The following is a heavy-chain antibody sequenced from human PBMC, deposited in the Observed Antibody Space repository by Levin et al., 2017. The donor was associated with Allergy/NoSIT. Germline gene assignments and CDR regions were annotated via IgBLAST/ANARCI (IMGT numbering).Heavy chain of an antibody. CDR3: AKDPAGWVRGVLDY. D-gene: IGHD3-10*01. CDR1: GFTFSSYA. J-gene: IGHJ4*02. CDR2: ISGSGGST. Sequence: GGSLRLSCAASGFTFSSYAMSWVRQAPGKGLEWVSAISGSGGSTYYADSVKGRFTISRDNSKNTLSLQMNSLRAEDTAVYYCAKDPAGWVRGVLDYWGQGTLVTVSS. V-gene: IGHV3-23*01.